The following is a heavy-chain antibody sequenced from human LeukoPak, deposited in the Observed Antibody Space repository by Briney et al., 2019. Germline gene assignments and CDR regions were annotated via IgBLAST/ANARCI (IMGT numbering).Heavy chain of an antibody. V-gene: IGHV2-70*11. D-gene: IGHD1-26*01. CDR3: ARSGIVGATTRLYYFDS. CDR2: IDWDDHK. Sequence: ESGPTLVKPTQTLTLTCTFSGFSLSTSGMCVSWIRQPPGKALEWLARIDWDDHKYYGTSLKTRLTISKDTSKNQVVLTMTNMDPVDTARYYCARSGIVGATTRLYYFDSWGQGTLVTVSS. J-gene: IGHJ4*02. CDR1: GFSLSTSGMC.